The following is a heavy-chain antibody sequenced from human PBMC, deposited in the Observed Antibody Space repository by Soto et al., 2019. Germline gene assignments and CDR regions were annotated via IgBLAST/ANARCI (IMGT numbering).Heavy chain of an antibody. CDR1: GFTFSSYA. V-gene: IGHV3-23*01. J-gene: IGHJ3*02. D-gene: IGHD2-21*01. Sequence: GGSLRLSCAASGFTFSSYAMSWVRQAPGKGLEWVSAISGSGGSTYYADSVKGRFTISRDNSKNTLYLQMNSLRAEDTAVYYCAASLPMIYCGGDCLQPDAFDIWGQGTMVTVSS. CDR3: AASLPMIYCGGDCLQPDAFDI. CDR2: ISGSGGST.